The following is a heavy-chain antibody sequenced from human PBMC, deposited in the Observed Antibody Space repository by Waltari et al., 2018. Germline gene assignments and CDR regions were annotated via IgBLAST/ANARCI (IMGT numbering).Heavy chain of an antibody. CDR1: GGSFSDYY. CDR3: ARVGMVTTRVKNWFDP. J-gene: IGHJ5*02. Sequence: QVQLQQWGAGLLKPSETLSLTCAIYGGSFSDYYWSWIRQPPGKGQEWIGEINHGGSTYYNPSLKSRVTISVDTSKNQISLRLSSVTAADTAVYYCARVGMVTTRVKNWFDPWGQGTLVTVSS. D-gene: IGHD5-18*01. V-gene: IGHV4-34*01. CDR2: INHGGST.